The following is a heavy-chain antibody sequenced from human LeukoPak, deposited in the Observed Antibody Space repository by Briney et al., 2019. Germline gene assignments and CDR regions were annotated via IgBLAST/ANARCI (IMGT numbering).Heavy chain of an antibody. Sequence: GASVKVSCKASGYIFTGYYMHWVRQAPGLGLELMGRINPNSGDTNYAQKFQGRVTMTRDTSINTVYMELRRLRSDDTAVYYCAREVRPYCSSTSCYKNPDYWGQGTLVTVSS. CDR1: GYIFTGYY. V-gene: IGHV1-2*06. D-gene: IGHD2-2*02. CDR2: INPNSGDT. J-gene: IGHJ4*02. CDR3: AREVRPYCSSTSCYKNPDY.